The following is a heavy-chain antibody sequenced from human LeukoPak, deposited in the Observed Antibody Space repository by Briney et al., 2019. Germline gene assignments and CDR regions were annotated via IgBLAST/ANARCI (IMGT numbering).Heavy chain of an antibody. Sequence: KTSETLSLTCTASGGSISSYYWSWIRQPPGKGLEWIGYIYYSGSTNYNPSLKSRVTISVDKSKNQFSLKLSSVTAADTAVYYCARHLSVDYDFWSGYSPGYFDLWGRGTLVTVSS. D-gene: IGHD3-3*01. CDR3: ARHLSVDYDFWSGYSPGYFDL. CDR2: IYYSGST. V-gene: IGHV4-59*08. CDR1: GGSISSYY. J-gene: IGHJ2*01.